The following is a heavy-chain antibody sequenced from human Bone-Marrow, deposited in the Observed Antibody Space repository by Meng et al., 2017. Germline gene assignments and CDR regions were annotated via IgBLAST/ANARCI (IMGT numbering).Heavy chain of an antibody. V-gene: IGHV1-69*06. Sequence: QGQLGQSGAEGKRPGSSVKVSCKASGGTFSSYAISWVRQAPGQGLEWMGGIIPIFGTANYAQKFQGRVTITADKSTSTAYMELSSLRSEDTAVYYCARGHTYDYVWGSYRFDYWGQGTLVTVSS. CDR2: IIPIFGTA. J-gene: IGHJ4*02. CDR3: ARGHTYDYVWGSYRFDY. CDR1: GGTFSSYA. D-gene: IGHD3-16*02.